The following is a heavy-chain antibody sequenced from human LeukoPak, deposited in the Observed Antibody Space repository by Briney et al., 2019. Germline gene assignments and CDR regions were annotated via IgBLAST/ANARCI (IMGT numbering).Heavy chain of an antibody. Sequence: PGGSLRLSCAASGFTFNNYAMNWVRQAPGKGLEWVSAISGSGGSTYYADSVKGRLTISRDNSKNTLYLQMNSLRAEDTAVYYCARKGYYDSSGYYYFHYWGQGTLVTVSS. CDR3: ARKGYYDSSGYYYFHY. D-gene: IGHD3-22*01. CDR2: ISGSGGST. J-gene: IGHJ4*02. V-gene: IGHV3-23*01. CDR1: GFTFNNYA.